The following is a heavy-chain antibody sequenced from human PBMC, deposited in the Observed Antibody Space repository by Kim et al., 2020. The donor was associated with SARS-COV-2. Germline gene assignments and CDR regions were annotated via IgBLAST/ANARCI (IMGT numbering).Heavy chain of an antibody. CDR2: IYSGGST. D-gene: IGHD6-13*01. J-gene: IGHJ4*02. CDR1: GVTVSSSY. CDR3: ARDGYSSSWFGY. Sequence: GGSLRLSCAASGVTVSSSYMTWVRQAPGKGLEWVSVIYSGGSTFYADSVKGRFTISRDNSKNTLYLQMNSLRAEDTAAYYCARDGYSSSWFGYWGQGTLVIVSS. V-gene: IGHV3-53*01.